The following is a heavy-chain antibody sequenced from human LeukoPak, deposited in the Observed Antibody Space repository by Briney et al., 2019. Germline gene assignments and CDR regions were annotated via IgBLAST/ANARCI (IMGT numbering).Heavy chain of an antibody. J-gene: IGHJ4*02. CDR3: AKDRDYGPADY. CDR1: GFIFNKHA. V-gene: IGHV3-23*01. CDR2: LSGSGGST. D-gene: IGHD4/OR15-4a*01. Sequence: GGSLRLSCAASGFIFNKHAMSWVRQAPGKGLEWVSGLSGSGGSTDYADSVKGRFTVSRDNSKNTLFLQMNSLRAEDTAIYYCAKDRDYGPADYWGQGPRFTVSS.